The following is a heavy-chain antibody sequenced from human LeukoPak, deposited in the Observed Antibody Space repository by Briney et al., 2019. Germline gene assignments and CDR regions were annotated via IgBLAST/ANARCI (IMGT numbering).Heavy chain of an antibody. J-gene: IGHJ4*02. D-gene: IGHD5-18*01. CDR3: AKARAAMVTDY. CDR1: GFTFNIYA. Sequence: PGGSLRLSCAASGFTFNIYAMNWVRQAPGKGLEWVSVISGSGDSTYYADSVKGRFTISRDNSKNTLYLQMNSLRAEDTAVYCCAKARAAMVTDYWGQGTLVTVSS. V-gene: IGHV3-23*01. CDR2: ISGSGDST.